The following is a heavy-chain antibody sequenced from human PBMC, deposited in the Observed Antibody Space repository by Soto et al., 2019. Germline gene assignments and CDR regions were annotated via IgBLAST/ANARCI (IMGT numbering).Heavy chain of an antibody. D-gene: IGHD6-13*01. J-gene: IGHJ6*02. CDR2: ISWNSGSI. CDR1: GFTLADYA. Sequence: PGGSLRLSCAASGFTLADYAMHWGRQAPGKGLEWVSGISWNSGSIGYADSVKGRFTISRDNAKNSLYLQMNSLRAEDTALYYCATLLSIAAAGTPSRGMDVWGQGTTVTVSS. V-gene: IGHV3-9*01. CDR3: ATLLSIAAAGTPSRGMDV.